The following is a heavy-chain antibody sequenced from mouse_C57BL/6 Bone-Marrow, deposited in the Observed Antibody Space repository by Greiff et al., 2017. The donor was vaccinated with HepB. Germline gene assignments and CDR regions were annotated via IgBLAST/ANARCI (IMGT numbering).Heavy chain of an antibody. CDR2: IDPANGNT. CDR3: AFYYYGSSYRYFDY. J-gene: IGHJ2*01. Sequence: EVQLQQSVAELVRPGASVKLSCTAAGFNIKNTYMHWVKQRPEQGLEWIGRIDPANGNTKYAPKFQGKATITADTSSNTAYLQLSSLTSEDTAIYYCAFYYYGSSYRYFDYWGQGTTLTVSS. V-gene: IGHV14-3*01. D-gene: IGHD1-1*01. CDR1: GFNIKNTY.